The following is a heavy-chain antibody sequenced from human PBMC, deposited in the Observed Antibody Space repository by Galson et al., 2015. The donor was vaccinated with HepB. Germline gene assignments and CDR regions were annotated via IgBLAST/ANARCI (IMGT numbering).Heavy chain of an antibody. CDR1: GFPFTNYV. J-gene: IGHJ4*02. D-gene: IGHD5-24*01. CDR2: ISNDGSTT. Sequence: SLRLSCAASGFPFTNYVMHWVRQTPGKGLVWVSRISNDGSTTHYADSVKGRFTISRDNAKNTLYLQMNSLRAEDAAVYYCVRDKDGYNYWGQGTLATVSS. CDR3: VRDKDGYNY. V-gene: IGHV3-74*01.